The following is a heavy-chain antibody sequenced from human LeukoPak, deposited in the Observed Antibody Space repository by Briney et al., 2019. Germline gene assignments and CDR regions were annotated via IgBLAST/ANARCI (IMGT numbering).Heavy chain of an antibody. V-gene: IGHV4-59*12. D-gene: IGHD6-19*01. Sequence: PSETLSLTCTVSGGSINNYYWSWIRQPPGKGLEWIGYIYYSGSTDYNPSLKSRVTISVDTSKSQFSLKLSSVTAADTAVYYCARDGGVPGPGWAGTWGYWGQGTLVTVSS. CDR2: IYYSGST. CDR1: GGSINNYY. CDR3: ARDGGVPGPGWAGTWGY. J-gene: IGHJ4*02.